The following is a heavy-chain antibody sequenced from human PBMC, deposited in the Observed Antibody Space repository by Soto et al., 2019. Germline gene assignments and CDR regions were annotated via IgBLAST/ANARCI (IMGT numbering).Heavy chain of an antibody. CDR2: ISSSSSYI. CDR1: GFTFSSYS. Sequence: GGSLRLSCAASGFTFSSYSMNWVRQAPGKGLEWVSSISSSSSYIYYADSVKGRFTISRDNAKNSLYLQMNSLRAEDTAVYYCARGPNWNFLLKWFDPWGQGTLVTVSS. CDR3: ARGPNWNFLLKWFDP. V-gene: IGHV3-21*01. J-gene: IGHJ5*02. D-gene: IGHD1-7*01.